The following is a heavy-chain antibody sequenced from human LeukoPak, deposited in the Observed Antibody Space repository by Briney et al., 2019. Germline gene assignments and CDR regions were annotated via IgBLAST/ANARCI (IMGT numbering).Heavy chain of an antibody. D-gene: IGHD6-6*01. CDR2: ISRGDGST. V-gene: IGHV3-23*01. CDR3: ARRGGSSSRRSPIDY. J-gene: IGHJ4*02. Sequence: PGGSLRLSCAASGFTFSRYAMSWVRQTPEKGLEWVSVISRGDGSTYYADSVRGRFTISRDDSGNTLFLQMNGLRAEDTAVYYCARRGGSSSRRSPIDYWGQGTLVTVSS. CDR1: GFTFSRYA.